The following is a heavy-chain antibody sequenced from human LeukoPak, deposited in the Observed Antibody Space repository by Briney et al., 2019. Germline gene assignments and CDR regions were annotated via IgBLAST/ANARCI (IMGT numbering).Heavy chain of an antibody. J-gene: IGHJ4*02. D-gene: IGHD3-10*01. Sequence: ASVKVPCKASGYTFTSYDINWVRQATGQGLEWMGWMNPNSGNTGYAQKFQGRVTMTRNTSISTAYMELSSLRSEDTAVYYCAATMVRGVTADFDYWGQGTLVTVSS. CDR1: GYTFTSYD. V-gene: IGHV1-8*01. CDR3: AATMVRGVTADFDY. CDR2: MNPNSGNT.